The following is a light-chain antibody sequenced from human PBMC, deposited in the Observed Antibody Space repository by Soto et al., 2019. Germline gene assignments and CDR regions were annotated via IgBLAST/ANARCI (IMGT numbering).Light chain of an antibody. CDR3: QQHNNWPPIT. V-gene: IGKV3D-15*01. CDR1: QSVSSN. Sequence: EILIAQSPATLSVSTGESVTVSFGASQSVSSNLACYQQKPAQATSLIIYGASTRATGIPARFSGSGSGAEFTLTISSLQSEDFAVYYCQQHNNWPPITFGQGTRLEIK. CDR2: GAS. J-gene: IGKJ5*01.